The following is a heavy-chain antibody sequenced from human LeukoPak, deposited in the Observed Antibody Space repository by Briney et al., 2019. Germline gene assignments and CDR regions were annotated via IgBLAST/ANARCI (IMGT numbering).Heavy chain of an antibody. D-gene: IGHD3-22*01. CDR2: IKEDGTEK. V-gene: IGHV3-7*01. J-gene: IGHJ4*02. CDR1: GFTFSSYW. CDR3: ARDQFSGYYDY. Sequence: PGGSLRLSCAASGFTFSSYWMTWVRQAPTKGLEWVANIKEDGTEKFYVDSVKGRFTISRDNAKNSLYLQINSLRAEDTAVYCCARDQFSGYYDYWGQGTLVTVSS.